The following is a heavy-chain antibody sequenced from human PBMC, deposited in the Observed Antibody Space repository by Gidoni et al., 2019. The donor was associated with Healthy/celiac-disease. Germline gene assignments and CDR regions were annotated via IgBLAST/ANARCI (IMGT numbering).Heavy chain of an antibody. CDR2: ISWNSGSI. V-gene: IGHV3-9*01. Sequence: EVQLVESGGGLVQPGRSLRLSCAASGFTFDDYAMPWVRQAPGKGLEWVSGISWNSGSIGYADSVKGRFTISRDNAKNSLYLQMNSLRAEDTALYYCAKDMLAAAGSTFDYWGQGTLVTVSS. J-gene: IGHJ4*02. D-gene: IGHD6-13*01. CDR1: GFTFDDYA. CDR3: AKDMLAAAGSTFDY.